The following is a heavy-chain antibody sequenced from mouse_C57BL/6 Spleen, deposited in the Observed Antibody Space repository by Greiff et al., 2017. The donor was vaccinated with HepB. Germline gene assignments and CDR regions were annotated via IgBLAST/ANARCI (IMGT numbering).Heavy chain of an antibody. CDR2: IYPGDGDT. CDR3: ARLYDYDNYYAMDY. Sequence: QVQLQQSGAELVKPGASVKISCKASGYAFSSYWMNWVKQRPGKGLEWIGQIYPGDGDTNYNGKFKGKATLTADKSSSTAYMQLSSLTSEDSAVYFCARLYDYDNYYAMDYWGQGTSVTVSS. J-gene: IGHJ4*01. CDR1: GYAFSSYW. D-gene: IGHD2-4*01. V-gene: IGHV1-80*01.